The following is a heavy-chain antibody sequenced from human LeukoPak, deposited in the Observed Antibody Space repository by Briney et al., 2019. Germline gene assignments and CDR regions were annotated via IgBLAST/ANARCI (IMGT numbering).Heavy chain of an antibody. V-gene: IGHV4-28*03. Sequence: SDTLSLTCAVSGYSISSSNWWGWIRQPPGKGLEWIGYIYYSGSTYYNPSLKSRVTMSVDTSKNQFSLKVSSVTATDTAVYYCARGSRRLADFHYWGQGTLVTVSS. CDR2: IYYSGST. CDR1: GYSISSSNW. J-gene: IGHJ4*02. CDR3: ARGSRRLADFHY. D-gene: IGHD6-19*01.